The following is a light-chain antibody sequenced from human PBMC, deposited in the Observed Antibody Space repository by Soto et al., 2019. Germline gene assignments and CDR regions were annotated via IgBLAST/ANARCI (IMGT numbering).Light chain of an antibody. CDR2: AAS. V-gene: IGKV1-39*01. Sequence: DIQMTQSPSSLSASVGDRVTITCRASHSISSYLHWYQQKPGKAPQLLIYAASSLQSGVPSKFSGSGSVTDFTLAISSLQPEDYATYYCLQTYSTPWTFGQGTKVEI. CDR1: HSISSY. J-gene: IGKJ1*01. CDR3: LQTYSTPWT.